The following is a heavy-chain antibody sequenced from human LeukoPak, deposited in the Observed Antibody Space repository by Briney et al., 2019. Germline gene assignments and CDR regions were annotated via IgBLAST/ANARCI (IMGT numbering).Heavy chain of an antibody. V-gene: IGHV3-30*04. CDR1: GFTLSSYA. J-gene: IGHJ6*03. CDR3: ARQAWYYGAGTTHYYLDV. D-gene: IGHD3-10*01. Sequence: PGGSLRLSCAASGFTLSSYAMHWVRQAPGKELEWVAVISYDGGNKYYADSVKGRFTISRDNSKNTLYLQMNSLRPEDTAVYYCARQAWYYGAGTTHYYLDVWGKGTTVTVSS. CDR2: ISYDGGNK.